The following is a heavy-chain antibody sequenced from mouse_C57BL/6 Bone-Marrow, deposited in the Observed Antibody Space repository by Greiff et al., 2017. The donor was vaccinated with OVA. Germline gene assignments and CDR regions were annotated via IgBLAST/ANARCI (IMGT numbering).Heavy chain of an antibody. D-gene: IGHD1-1*01. CDR1: GFNFTNSY. V-gene: IGHV14-3*01. J-gene: IGHJ4*01. CDR3: ARWNFGSSFYAMDY. CDR2: IDPANDNT. Sequence: VQLQQSVAELVRPGASVKLSCTASGFNFTNSYMHWVKQRPEQSLEWIGRIDPANDNTKYAPKLQGKATMTVDTSANTAYLQLSSLSSEDTDVYCCARWNFGSSFYAMDYWGQGTSVTVSS.